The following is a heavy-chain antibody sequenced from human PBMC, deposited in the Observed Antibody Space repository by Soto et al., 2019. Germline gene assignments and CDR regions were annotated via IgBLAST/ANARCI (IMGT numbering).Heavy chain of an antibody. V-gene: IGHV3-49*03. D-gene: IGHD2-15*01. Sequence: GGSLRLSCTASGFTFGDYAMSWFRQAPGKGLEWVGFIRSKAYGGTTEYAASVKGRFTISRDDSKSIAYLQMNSLKTEDTAVYYCTSSGGRTTHAFDIWGQGTMVTVSS. CDR2: IRSKAYGGTT. CDR1: GFTFGDYA. J-gene: IGHJ3*02. CDR3: TSSGGRTTHAFDI.